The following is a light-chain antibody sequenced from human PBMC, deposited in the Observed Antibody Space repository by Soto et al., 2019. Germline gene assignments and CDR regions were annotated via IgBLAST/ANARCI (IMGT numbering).Light chain of an antibody. Sequence: QSVLTQPPSASGTPGQRGTIPCSGSCSSIGTNTVNWYRQLPGTAPKLLLYGNNHRPSGGPDRFSGSKSGTSASLAISGLRSEDEAEYYCTAWDGSLNNVLFGGGTKLTVL. CDR1: CSSIGTNT. CDR3: TAWDGSLNNVL. V-gene: IGLV1-44*01. J-gene: IGLJ2*01. CDR2: GNN.